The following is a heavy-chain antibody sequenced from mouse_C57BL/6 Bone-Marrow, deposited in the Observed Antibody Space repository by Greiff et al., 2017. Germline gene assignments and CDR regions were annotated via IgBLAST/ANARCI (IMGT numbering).Heavy chain of an antibody. CDR2: ISGGSSTI. CDR3: ARGAFYYDNYIDY. V-gene: IGHV5-17*01. D-gene: IGHD2-4*01. CDR1: GFTFSDYG. Sequence: EVMLVESGGGLVKPGGSLTLSCAASGFTFSDYGMHWVRQAPEKGLEWVAYISGGSSTIYYADTVKGRFTISRDNAKNTLFLQMTSLRSEDTAMYYCARGAFYYDNYIDYWGQGTTLTVSS. J-gene: IGHJ2*01.